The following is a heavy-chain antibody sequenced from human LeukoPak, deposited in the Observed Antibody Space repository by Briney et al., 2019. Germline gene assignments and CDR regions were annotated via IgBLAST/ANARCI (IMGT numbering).Heavy chain of an antibody. J-gene: IGHJ4*02. CDR2: ISSSSSTI. D-gene: IGHD3-22*01. V-gene: IGHV3-48*01. CDR3: ARGWPGYSLWY. CDR1: GFTFSSYS. Sequence: SGGSLRLSCAASGFTFSSYSMNWVRQAPGKGLEWVSYISSSSSTIYYADSVKGRFTISRDNSKNTLYLQMNSLRAEDTAVYYCARGWPGYSLWYWGQGTLVTVSS.